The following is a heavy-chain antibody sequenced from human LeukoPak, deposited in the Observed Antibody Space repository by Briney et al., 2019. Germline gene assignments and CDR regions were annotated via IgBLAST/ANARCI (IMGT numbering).Heavy chain of an antibody. CDR2: ISGSGGGT. Sequence: GGSLRLSCAASGFTFSTYAMSWVRQAAGKGLEWVSLISGSGGGTYYADSVKGRSTISRDNSKNTLYLQMNSLRAEDTAVYYCAREESGGYYDSSGYYSYFDYWGQGTLVTVSS. D-gene: IGHD3-22*01. CDR3: AREESGGYYDSSGYYSYFDY. J-gene: IGHJ4*02. V-gene: IGHV3-23*01. CDR1: GFTFSTYA.